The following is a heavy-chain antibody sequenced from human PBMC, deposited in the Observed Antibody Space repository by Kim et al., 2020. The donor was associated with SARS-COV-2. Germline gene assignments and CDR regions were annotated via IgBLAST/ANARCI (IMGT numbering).Heavy chain of an antibody. CDR3: ARDTFRVAAAAGSPYYFDY. V-gene: IGHV1-69*13. CDR1: GGTFSSYA. CDR2: IIPIFGTA. D-gene: IGHD6-13*01. Sequence: SVKVSCKASGGTFSSYAISWVRQAPGQGLEWMGGIIPIFGTANYAQKFQGRVTITADESTSTAYMELSSLRSEDTAVYYCARDTFRVAAAAGSPYYFDYWGQGTLVTVSS. J-gene: IGHJ4*02.